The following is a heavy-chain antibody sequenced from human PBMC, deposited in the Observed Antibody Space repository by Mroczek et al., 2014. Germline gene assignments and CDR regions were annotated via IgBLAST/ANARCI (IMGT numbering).Heavy chain of an antibody. CDR3: ARDEHRVSTVTALGLGAFDI. Sequence: QVQLQESGPGLVKPSQTLSLTCTVSGGSISSGGYYWSWIRQHPGKGLEWIGYIYYSGSTYYNPSLKSRVTISVDTSKNQFSLKLSSVTAADTAVYYCARDEHRVSTVTALGLGAFDIWGQGTMVTVSS. J-gene: IGHJ3*02. D-gene: IGHD4-11*01. CDR1: GGSISSGGYY. CDR2: IYYSGST. V-gene: IGHV4-31*03.